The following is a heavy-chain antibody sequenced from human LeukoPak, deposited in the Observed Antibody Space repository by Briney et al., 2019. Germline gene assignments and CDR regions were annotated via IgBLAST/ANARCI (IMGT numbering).Heavy chain of an antibody. CDR3: ARAVYCSSTSCKYYFDY. CDR1: VGTFSSYA. D-gene: IGHD2-2*01. V-gene: IGHV1-69*05. Sequence: ASVNDSCKASVGTFSSYAISWVRQAPGQGLEWMGGIIPIFGTANYAQKFQGRVTITTDESTSTAYMELSSLRSEDTAVYYCARAVYCSSTSCKYYFDYWGQGTLVTVSS. J-gene: IGHJ4*02. CDR2: IIPIFGTA.